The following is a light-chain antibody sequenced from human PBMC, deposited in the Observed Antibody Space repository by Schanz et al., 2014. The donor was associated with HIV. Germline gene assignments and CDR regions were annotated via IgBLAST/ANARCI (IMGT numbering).Light chain of an antibody. CDR3: ATWDDSLNGLVV. V-gene: IGLV1-47*01. CDR1: SSNIGSNY. CDR2: RNN. J-gene: IGLJ2*01. Sequence: QSVLTQPPSASGTPGQRVTISCSGSSSNIGSNYVYWYQQLPGTAPKLLIYRNNQRPSGVPDRFSGSKSGTTATLAISGVRXEDEADYYCATWDDSLNGLVVFGGGTKLTVL.